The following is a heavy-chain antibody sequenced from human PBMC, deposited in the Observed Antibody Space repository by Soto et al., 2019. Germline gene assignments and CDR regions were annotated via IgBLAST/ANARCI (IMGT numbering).Heavy chain of an antibody. CDR1: GFTFTTSG. CDR3: AAVVPPSGILERLGLDP. V-gene: IGHV1-58*02. J-gene: IGHJ5*02. D-gene: IGHD3-3*01. CDR2: IVVGSGNT. Sequence: SVKVSFKASGFTFTTSGIHWVRQARGQGLEWMGWIVVGSGNTKYNQKFQERVTLTRDMATDTAYMDLRSLTSADTAIYYCAAVVPPSGILERLGLDPWGQGTLVTVSS.